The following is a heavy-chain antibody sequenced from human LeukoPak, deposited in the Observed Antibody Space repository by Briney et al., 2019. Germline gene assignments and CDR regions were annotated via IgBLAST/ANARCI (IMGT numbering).Heavy chain of an antibody. CDR1: GFTVSSNY. CDR3: AEALLKGAVYYYYYMDV. J-gene: IGHJ6*03. V-gene: IGHV3-53*01. Sequence: PGGSLRLSCAASGFTVSSNYMSWVRQAPGKGLEWVSVIYSGGSTYYADSVKGRFTISRDNSKNTPYLQMNSLRAEDTAVYYCAEALLKGAVYYYYYMDVWGKGTTVTVSS. CDR2: IYSGGST.